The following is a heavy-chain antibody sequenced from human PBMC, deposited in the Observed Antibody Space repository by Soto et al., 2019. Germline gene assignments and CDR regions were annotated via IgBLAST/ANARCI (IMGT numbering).Heavy chain of an antibody. V-gene: IGHV3-66*01. CDR1: GFSVSSKY. Sequence: ESGGDLVQPGGSLRLSCAASGFSVSSKYMSWVRQAPGKGLEWVSLLQSGGTTYYAGSVKGRFTISRDYSETTLFLQMNSLRVEDTAVYYCTRDDVHINGDRYYAVRMDVWGKGTTVTFS. CDR2: LQSGGTT. CDR3: TRDDVHINGDRYYAVRMDV. J-gene: IGHJ6*03. D-gene: IGHD2-8*01.